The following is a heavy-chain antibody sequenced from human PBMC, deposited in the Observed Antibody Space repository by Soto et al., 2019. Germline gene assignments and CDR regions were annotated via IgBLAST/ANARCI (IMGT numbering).Heavy chain of an antibody. CDR2: INHSGST. CDR1: GGSFSGYY. D-gene: IGHD3-10*01. V-gene: IGHV4-34*01. J-gene: IGHJ5*02. Sequence: SETLSLTCAVYGGSFSGYYWSWIRQPPGKGLEWIGEINHSGSTNYNPSLKSRVTISVDTSKNQFSLKLSSVTAADTAVYYCARGSPTTYGSGSSLAPWGQGTLVT. CDR3: ARGSPTTYGSGSSLAP.